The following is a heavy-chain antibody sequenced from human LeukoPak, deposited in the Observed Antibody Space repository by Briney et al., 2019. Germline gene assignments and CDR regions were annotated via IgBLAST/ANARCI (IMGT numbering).Heavy chain of an antibody. D-gene: IGHD2-15*01. CDR3: AKDAWGYIVVVVAAFLSAFDY. CDR2: ISGSGGST. CDR1: GFTFSSYA. Sequence: GGSLRLSCAASGFTFSSYAMSWVRQAPGKGLEWVSAISGSGGSTYYADSVKGRFTISRDSSKNTLYLQMNSLRAEDTAVYYCAKDAWGYIVVVVAAFLSAFDYWGQGTLVTVSS. J-gene: IGHJ4*02. V-gene: IGHV3-23*01.